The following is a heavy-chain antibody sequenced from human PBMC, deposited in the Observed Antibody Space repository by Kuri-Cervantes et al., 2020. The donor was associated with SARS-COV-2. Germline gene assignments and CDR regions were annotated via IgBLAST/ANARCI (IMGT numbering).Heavy chain of an antibody. D-gene: IGHD6-6*01. Sequence: GGSLRLSCKGSGYSFTSYWIGWVRQMPGKGLEWMGIIYPGDSDTRYSPSYQGQVTISADKSISTAYLQWSSLKASDTAMYYCARPLSSSSSGRDAFDIWGQGTTVTVSS. CDR1: GYSFTSYW. CDR2: IYPGDSDT. CDR3: ARPLSSSSSGRDAFDI. J-gene: IGHJ3*02. V-gene: IGHV5-51*01.